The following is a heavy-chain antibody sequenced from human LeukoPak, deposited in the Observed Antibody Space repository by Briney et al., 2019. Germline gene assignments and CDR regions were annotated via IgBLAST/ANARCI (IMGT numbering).Heavy chain of an antibody. J-gene: IGHJ6*02. D-gene: IGHD6-19*01. CDR2: IYYSGST. V-gene: IGHV4-59*01. Sequence: SETLSLTCTVSGGSISSYYWSWIRQPPGKGLEWIGYIYYSGSTNYNPSLKSRVTISVDTSKNQFSLKLSSVTAADTAVYYCARRAQWLNYYYYGMDVWGQGTTVTVSS. CDR1: GGSISSYY. CDR3: ARRAQWLNYYYYGMDV.